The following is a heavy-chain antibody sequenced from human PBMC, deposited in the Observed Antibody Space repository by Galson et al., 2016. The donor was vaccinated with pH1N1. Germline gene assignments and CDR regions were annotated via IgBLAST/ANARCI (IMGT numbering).Heavy chain of an antibody. D-gene: IGHD3-22*01. CDR2: INPNSGGT. J-gene: IGHJ6*02. Sequence: SVKVPCKASGYSFSNYYIHWVRQAPGQGLEWMGWINPNSGGTKYAQKLKGRFTMIRDASTTTGYMELSSLTSDDTAVYYCAKDRNSYDSSGYYTYYYYGLDVWGQGTTVIVSS. CDR3: AKDRNSYDSSGYYTYYYYGLDV. V-gene: IGHV1-2*02. CDR1: GYSFSNYY.